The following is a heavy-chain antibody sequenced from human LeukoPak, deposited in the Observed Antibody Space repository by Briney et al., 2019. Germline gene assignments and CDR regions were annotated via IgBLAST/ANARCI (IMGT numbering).Heavy chain of an antibody. V-gene: IGHV3-7*01. D-gene: IGHD3-3*01. CDR3: ARYFRLFHLPFDS. CDR2: INQDGSEK. CDR1: GFTFSRYW. J-gene: IGHJ4*02. Sequence: GGSLRLSCAVSGFTFSRYWMTWVRQAPGKGLEWVANINQDGSEKYYVDSVKGRFAISRDDTKNSLFLQMNNLRAEDTAVYYCARYFRLFHLPFDSWGQGILVTVSS.